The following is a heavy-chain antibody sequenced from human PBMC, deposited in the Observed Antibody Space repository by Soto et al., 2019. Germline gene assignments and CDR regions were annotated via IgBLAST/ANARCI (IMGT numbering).Heavy chain of an antibody. CDR2: INHSGST. CDR3: ARGGRRHHYSVTWGYFDY. D-gene: IGHD4-17*01. CDR1: VGSFSGYD. V-gene: IGHV4-34*01. J-gene: IGHJ4*02. Sequence: QVQLQQWGAGLLKPSETLSLTYAVYVGSFSGYDWSWIRQPTGKGLEWIGEINHSGSTNYNPSLKSLVTISVDTSKNQFALKLSSVTAEDTAVYYCARGGRRHHYSVTWGYFDYWGQGTLVTVSS.